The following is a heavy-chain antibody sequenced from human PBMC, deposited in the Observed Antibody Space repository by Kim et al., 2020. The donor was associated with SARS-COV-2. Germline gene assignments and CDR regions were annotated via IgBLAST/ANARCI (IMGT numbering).Heavy chain of an antibody. CDR2: ISYDGSNK. CDR3: AKGWDDFWSGAMGS. J-gene: IGHJ5*02. D-gene: IGHD3-3*01. CDR1: GFTFSSYG. V-gene: IGHV3-30*18. Sequence: GGSLRLSCAASGFTFSSYGMHWVRQAPGKGLEWVAVISYDGSNKYYADSVKGRFTISRDNSKNTLYLQMNSLRAEDTAVYYCAKGWDDFWSGAMGSWGQG.